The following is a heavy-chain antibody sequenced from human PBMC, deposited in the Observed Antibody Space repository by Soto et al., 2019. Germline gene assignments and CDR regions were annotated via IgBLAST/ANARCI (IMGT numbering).Heavy chain of an antibody. CDR1: GYTFTSYA. CDR2: INAGNGNT. CDR3: ASSYYGSGNPKDYYYGMDV. Sequence: QVQLVQSGAEVKKPGASVKVSCKASGYTFTSYAMHWVRQAPGQRLEWMGWINAGNGNTKYSQKFQGRVTITRDTSARTAYMELSSLRSEDTAVYYCASSYYGSGNPKDYYYGMDVWGQGTTVTVSS. J-gene: IGHJ6*02. D-gene: IGHD3-10*01. V-gene: IGHV1-3*01.